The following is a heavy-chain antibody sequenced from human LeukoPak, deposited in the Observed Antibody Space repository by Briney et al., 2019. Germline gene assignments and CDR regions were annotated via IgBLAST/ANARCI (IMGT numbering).Heavy chain of an antibody. CDR3: ARDLLEDYYGSGSYYTTFDY. J-gene: IGHJ4*02. D-gene: IGHD3-10*01. CDR2: TNPNSGGT. CDR1: GYTFTGYY. Sequence: GASVKVSCKASGYTFTGYYMHWVRQAPGQGLEWMGWTNPNSGGTNYAQKFQGRVTMTTDTSTSTAYMELRSLRSDDTAVYYCARDLLEDYYGSGSYYTTFDYWGQGTLVTVSS. V-gene: IGHV1-2*02.